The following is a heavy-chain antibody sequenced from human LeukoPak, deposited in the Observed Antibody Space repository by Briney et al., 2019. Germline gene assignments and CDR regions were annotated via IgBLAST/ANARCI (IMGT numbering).Heavy chain of an antibody. J-gene: IGHJ6*03. D-gene: IGHD6-6*01. Sequence: PGGSLRLSCAASGFSFNKYAMSWVRQAPGKGLEWVSIIIASSGSTFYADSVKGRFTISRDNSKNTLYLQMNSLRAEDTAVYYCAKARSSSGPSNYYYYYYYMDVWGKGTTVTVSS. CDR3: AKARSSSGPSNYYYYYYYMDV. V-gene: IGHV3-23*01. CDR1: GFSFNKYA. CDR2: IIASSGST.